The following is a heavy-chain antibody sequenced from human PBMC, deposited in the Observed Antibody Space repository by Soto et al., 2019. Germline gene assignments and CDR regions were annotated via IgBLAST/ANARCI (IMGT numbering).Heavy chain of an antibody. V-gene: IGHV3-11*01. J-gene: IGHJ2*01. CDR2: ISSSGSTI. Sequence: GKGLEWGSYISSSGSTIYYADSVKGRFTISRDNAKNSLYLQMNSLRAEDTAVYYCARSGVEFFFQAEDGIRDVRSVSAFLLNRSSDL. D-gene: IGHD3-10*02. CDR3: ARSGVEFFFQAEDGIRDVRSVSAFLLNRSSDL.